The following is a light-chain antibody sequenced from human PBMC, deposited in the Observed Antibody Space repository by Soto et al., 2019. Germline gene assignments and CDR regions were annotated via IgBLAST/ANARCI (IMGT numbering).Light chain of an antibody. V-gene: IGLV2-14*03. CDR1: SSDIGRYDY. CDR3: GSYTSATTWV. CDR2: RVI. Sequence: QSALTQPASVSGSPGQSITVSCTGTSSDIGRYDYVSWYQQFPGKAPKRMIYRVINRPSGVSDRFSGSKSGNSASLSISGLQPEDEASYFCGSYTSATTWVFGGGTKLTVL. J-gene: IGLJ3*02.